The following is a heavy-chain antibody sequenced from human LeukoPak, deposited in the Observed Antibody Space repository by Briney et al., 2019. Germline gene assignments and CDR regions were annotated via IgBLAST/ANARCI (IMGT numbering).Heavy chain of an antibody. V-gene: IGHV4-39*02. Sequence: PSETLSLTCNVSGDSITTRTYYWGWVRQSPGKGLEWIGSINYSGSTYYNPSLKSRVTMSVDIYKNHFSLELTSVTAADTAVYYCASGIDARSDSSDWGQGTLVTVSS. D-gene: IGHD6-19*01. CDR1: GDSITTRTYY. CDR3: ASGIDARSDSSD. J-gene: IGHJ4*02. CDR2: INYSGST.